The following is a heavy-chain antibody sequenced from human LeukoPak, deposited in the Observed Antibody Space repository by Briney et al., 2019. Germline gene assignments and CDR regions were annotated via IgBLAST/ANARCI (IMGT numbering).Heavy chain of an antibody. J-gene: IGHJ4*02. Sequence: SETLSLTCTVSGGSISSYYWSWIRQPPGKGLEWIGHIYYSGSTNYNPSLKSRVTISVDTSKNQFSLKLNSVTAADTAVYYCAGSPSRYFDYWGQGTLVTVSS. CDR2: IYYSGST. CDR3: AGSPSRYFDY. V-gene: IGHV4-59*08. CDR1: GGSISSYY. D-gene: IGHD6-19*01.